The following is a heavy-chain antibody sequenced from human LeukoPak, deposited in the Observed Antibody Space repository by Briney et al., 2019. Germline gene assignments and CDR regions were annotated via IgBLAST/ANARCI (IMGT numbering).Heavy chain of an antibody. J-gene: IGHJ4*02. V-gene: IGHV3-21*01. CDR3: ARVFRYGSGSYYNRGAFDY. Sequence: GGSLRLSCAASGSTFSSYSMNWVRQAPGKGLEWVSSISSSSSYIYYADSVKGRFTISRDNAKNSLYLQMNSLRAEDTAVYYCARVFRYGSGSYYNRGAFDYWGQGTLVTVSS. CDR1: GSTFSSYS. CDR2: ISSSSSYI. D-gene: IGHD3-10*01.